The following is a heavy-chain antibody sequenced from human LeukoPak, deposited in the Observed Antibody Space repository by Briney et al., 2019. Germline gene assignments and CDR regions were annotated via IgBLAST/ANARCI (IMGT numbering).Heavy chain of an antibody. V-gene: IGHV3-9*01. D-gene: IGHD1-14*01. J-gene: IGHJ3*02. CDR3: TLTGPFFDI. CDR2: ISWNSGSI. Sequence: GGSLRLSCAASGFTFSSYRMNWVRQAPGKGLEWVSGISWNSGSIGYADSVKGRFTISRDNAKNSLYLQMNSLRAEDTALYYCTLTGPFFDIWGQGTMVTVSS. CDR1: GFTFSSYR.